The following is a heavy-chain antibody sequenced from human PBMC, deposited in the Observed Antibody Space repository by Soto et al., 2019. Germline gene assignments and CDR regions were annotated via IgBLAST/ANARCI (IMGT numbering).Heavy chain of an antibody. D-gene: IGHD3-10*01. CDR1: AHTGSKNY. J-gene: IGHJ6*02. CDR3: ARVGSGSDWDYYGMDV. Sequence: EVQLVESGGGLVQPGGSLRLSCEGSAHTGSKNYMSWVRQPPGKGLEWVSVIYSGGTTYYADSVKDRFSISRDNSKSTLYLQMDNLRAGDTAVYYCARVGSGSDWDYYGMDVCGQGTTVTVSS. V-gene: IGHV3-66*01. CDR2: IYSGGTT.